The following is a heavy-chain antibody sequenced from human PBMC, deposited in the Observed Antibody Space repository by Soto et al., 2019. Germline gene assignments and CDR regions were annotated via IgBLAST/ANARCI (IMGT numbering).Heavy chain of an antibody. CDR1: GFTFSSYW. J-gene: IGHJ3*02. V-gene: IGHV3-74*01. D-gene: IGHD1-26*01. CDR3: VRGGGSGGAFDI. CDR2: INSDGTST. Sequence: VQLVESGGGLVQPGGSLRLSCAASGFTFSSYWMHWVRQAPGKGLVWVSRINSDGTSTSYADSVKGRFTISRDNAKNTLYLQMNSLRAEDTAVYYCVRGGGSGGAFDIWGQGTMVTVSS.